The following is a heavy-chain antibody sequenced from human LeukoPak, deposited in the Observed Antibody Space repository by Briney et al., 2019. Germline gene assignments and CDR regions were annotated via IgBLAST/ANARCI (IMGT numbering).Heavy chain of an antibody. V-gene: IGHV3-48*04. CDR1: GFTFSSYS. CDR3: AREGSSLVSDY. D-gene: IGHD6-13*01. J-gene: IGHJ4*02. CDR2: ISSSSSTI. Sequence: PGGSLRLSCAASGFTFSSYSMNWVRQAPGKGLEWVSYISSSSSTIYYADSVKGRFTISRDNAKNSLYLQMNSLRAEDTAVYYCAREGSSLVSDYWGQGTLVTVSS.